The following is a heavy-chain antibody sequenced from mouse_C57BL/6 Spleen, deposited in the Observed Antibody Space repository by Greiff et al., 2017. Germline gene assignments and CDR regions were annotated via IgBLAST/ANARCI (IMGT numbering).Heavy chain of an antibody. CDR2: ISYDGSN. CDR1: GYSITSGYY. CDR3: ASSSHYYFDY. D-gene: IGHD1-1*01. Sequence: VQLQQSGPGLVKPSQSLSLTCSVTGYSITSGYYWNWIRQFPGNKLEWMGYISYDGSNNYNPSLKNRISITRDTSKNQFFLKLNSVTTEDTATYYCASSSHYYFDYWGQGTTLTVSS. J-gene: IGHJ2*01. V-gene: IGHV3-6*01.